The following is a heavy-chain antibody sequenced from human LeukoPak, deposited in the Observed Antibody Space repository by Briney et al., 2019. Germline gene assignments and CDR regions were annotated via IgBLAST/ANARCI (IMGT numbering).Heavy chain of an antibody. Sequence: GASVNLSCTPSVYTFTNYYMHWVRQAPGQGLEWMGWINPNTGGTNYAQKFQGRVTMTRDTSISTAYMELSRLRSDDAAVYYCAGTQAQQPFDYWGQGTLVTVSS. V-gene: IGHV1-2*02. CDR2: INPNTGGT. J-gene: IGHJ4*02. CDR3: AGTQAQQPFDY. CDR1: VYTFTNYY. D-gene: IGHD6-13*01.